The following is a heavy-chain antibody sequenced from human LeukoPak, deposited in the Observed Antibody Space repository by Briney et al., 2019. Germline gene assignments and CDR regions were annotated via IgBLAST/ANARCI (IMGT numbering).Heavy chain of an antibody. V-gene: IGHV4-59*01. CDR3: ARDFERGVIGGFGP. CDR2: IHDSGST. Sequence: PSETLSLTCTVSGGSISDYFLSWIRPPPGKGLEWIGFIHDSGSTKYSPSLKSRVAISVDTSNNRFSLTLRSVTAADTAVYYCARDFERGVIGGFGPWGQGTLVSVPS. J-gene: IGHJ5*02. CDR1: GGSISDYF. D-gene: IGHD3-10*01.